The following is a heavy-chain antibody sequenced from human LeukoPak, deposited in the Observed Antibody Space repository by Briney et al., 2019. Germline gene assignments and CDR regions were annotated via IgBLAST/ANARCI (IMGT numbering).Heavy chain of an antibody. CDR3: ARLRGTLWFGDQNLAGDY. Sequence: SETLSLTCTVSGGSISSSSYYWGWIRQPPGKGLEWIGSIYYSGSTYYNPSLKSRVTISVDTSKNQFSLKLSSVTAADTAVYYCARLRGTLWFGDQNLAGDYWGQGTLVTVSS. CDR2: IYYSGST. J-gene: IGHJ4*02. V-gene: IGHV4-39*01. CDR1: GGSISSSSYY. D-gene: IGHD3-10*01.